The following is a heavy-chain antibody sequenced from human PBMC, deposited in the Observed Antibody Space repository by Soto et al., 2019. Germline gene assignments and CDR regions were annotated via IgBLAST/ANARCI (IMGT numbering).Heavy chain of an antibody. CDR2: MNPNSGNT. D-gene: IGHD3-22*01. Sequence: QVQLEQSGAEVKKPGASVKVSCKASGYTFTSYDINWVRQATGQGLEWMGWMNPNSGNTGYAQKFQGRVTMTRNTSISTDYMELSSLRSEDTAVYYCAKVSVSSGYYYGEFDYWGQGTLVTVSS. CDR3: AKVSVSSGYYYGEFDY. J-gene: IGHJ4*02. V-gene: IGHV1-8*01. CDR1: GYTFTSYD.